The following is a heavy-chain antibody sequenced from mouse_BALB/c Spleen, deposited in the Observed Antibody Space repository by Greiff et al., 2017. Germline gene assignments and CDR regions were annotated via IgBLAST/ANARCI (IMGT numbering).Heavy chain of an antibody. V-gene: IGHV1S56*01. CDR2: IYPGNVNT. J-gene: IGHJ1*01. D-gene: IGHD2-1*01. CDR3: ARYDGNPGYFDV. Sequence: QVQLQQSGPELVKPGASVRISCKASGYTFTSYYIHWVKQRPGQGLEWIGWIYPGNVNTKYNEKFKGKATLTADKSSSTAYMQLSSLTSEDSAVYFCARYDGNPGYFDVWGAGTTVTVSS. CDR1: GYTFTSYY.